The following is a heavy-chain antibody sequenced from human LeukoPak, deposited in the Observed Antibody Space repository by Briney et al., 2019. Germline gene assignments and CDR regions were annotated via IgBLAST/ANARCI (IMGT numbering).Heavy chain of an antibody. CDR3: ARIRDGYNDAYDI. CDR1: GYTFTSYY. D-gene: IGHD5-24*01. CDR2: INPSDGST. Sequence: ASVKVSCKASGYTFTSYYIHLVRQAPGQGFKWMAIINPSDGSTTNSQKFQGRVTMTRDTSTSTVYMELSGLRSEDTALYYCARIRDGYNDAYDIWGQGTMVTVSS. J-gene: IGHJ3*02. V-gene: IGHV1-46*01.